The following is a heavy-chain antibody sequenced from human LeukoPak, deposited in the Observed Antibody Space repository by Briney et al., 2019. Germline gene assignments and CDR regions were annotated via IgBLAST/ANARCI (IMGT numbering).Heavy chain of an antibody. CDR2: VRYGGSNK. Sequence: GGSLRLSCAASGGTFSSYDMHWVRQSPGKGLEWVGDVRYGGSNKYYADSVKGRLTISREKSKNTLYLQMNRLRAEDTAVYYCARTGGRDGYGFAYWGQGTLVTVSP. V-gene: IGHV3-33*01. J-gene: IGHJ4*02. CDR1: GGTFSSYD. CDR3: ARTGGRDGYGFAY. D-gene: IGHD5-24*01.